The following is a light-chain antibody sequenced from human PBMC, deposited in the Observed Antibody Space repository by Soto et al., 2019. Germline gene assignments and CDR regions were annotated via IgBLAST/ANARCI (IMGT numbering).Light chain of an antibody. J-gene: IGKJ1*01. Sequence: ENVLTQSPGTLSLSPGERATLSCRASQSVGSSYLAWYQQKPGQAPRLLIYGASSRATGIPDRFSGSGSGTDFTLTISRLEPEDFAVFYCQHYGTSPQTFGQGTKVEIK. CDR1: QSVGSSY. CDR2: GAS. V-gene: IGKV3-20*01. CDR3: QHYGTSPQT.